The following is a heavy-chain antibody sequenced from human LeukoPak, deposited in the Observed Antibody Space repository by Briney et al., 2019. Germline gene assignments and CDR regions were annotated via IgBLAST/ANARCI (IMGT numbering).Heavy chain of an antibody. CDR2: IRYDGSNK. CDR3: AKVRGPIAAAGPLDY. Sequence: PGGSLRLSCAASGFTFSSYGMHWVRQAPGKGLEWVAFIRYDGSNKYYADSVKGRFTISRDNSKNTLYLQMNSLRAEDTAVYYCAKVRGPIAAAGPLDYWGQGTLVTVSS. CDR1: GFTFSSYG. J-gene: IGHJ4*02. V-gene: IGHV3-30*02. D-gene: IGHD6-13*01.